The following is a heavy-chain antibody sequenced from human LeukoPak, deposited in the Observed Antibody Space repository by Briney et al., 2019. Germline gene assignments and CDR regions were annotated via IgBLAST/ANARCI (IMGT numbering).Heavy chain of an antibody. J-gene: IGHJ4*02. CDR1: GGSISGRNW. V-gene: IGHV4-4*02. D-gene: IGHD5-24*01. CDR2: IHHSGST. CDR3: ARGDGYNQYYFDY. Sequence: PSETLSLTCAVSGGSISGRNWWSWVRQPPGKGLEWIGEIHHSGSTNYNSSLKSRVTISVDTSKNQFSLKLSSVTAADTAVYYCARGDGYNQYYFDYWGQGTLVTVSS.